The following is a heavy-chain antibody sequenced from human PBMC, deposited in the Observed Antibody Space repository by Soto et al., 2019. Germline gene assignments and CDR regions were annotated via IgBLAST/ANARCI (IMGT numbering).Heavy chain of an antibody. J-gene: IGHJ4*02. Sequence: EVQLVESGGGLVQPGRSLRLSCTASGFTFGDYAMSWFRQAPGMGLEWVGFIRSKRYGGTTEYAASVKGRFTISRDDSKSIAYLQMNSLKTEDAAVYFCSRTYNSGWYGLSDYWGQGTRVTVSS. V-gene: IGHV3-49*03. CDR2: IRSKRYGGTT. D-gene: IGHD6-19*01. CDR3: SRTYNSGWYGLSDY. CDR1: GFTFGDYA.